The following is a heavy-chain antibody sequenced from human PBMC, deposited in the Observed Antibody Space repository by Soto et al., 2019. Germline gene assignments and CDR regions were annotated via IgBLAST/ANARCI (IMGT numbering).Heavy chain of an antibody. V-gene: IGHV3-73*01. Sequence: HPGGSLRLSCAASGFTFSGSTLHWVRQASGKGLEWVGRIGSKANNYAAAYAVSLKGRFTISRDDSRNTAYLQMSSLKTEDTAVYYCARGTYRSKTDFDYWGQGTLVTVSS. D-gene: IGHD6-13*01. CDR1: GFTFSGST. CDR3: ARGTYRSKTDFDY. J-gene: IGHJ4*02. CDR2: IGSKANNYAA.